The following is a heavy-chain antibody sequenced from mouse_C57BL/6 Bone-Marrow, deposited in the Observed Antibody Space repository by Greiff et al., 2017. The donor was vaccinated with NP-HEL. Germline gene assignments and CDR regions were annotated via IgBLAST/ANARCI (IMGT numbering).Heavy chain of an antibody. Sequence: QVQLQQPGAELVMPGASVKLSCKASGYTFTSYWMHWVKQSPGQGLEWIGEIDPSDSYTNYNQKFKCKSTLTVDISSSTAYMQLSSLTSVDSAVYYCARSYTMDYWCQGTTLTVSS. V-gene: IGHV1-69*01. D-gene: IGHD1-1*02. CDR3: ARSYTMDY. CDR2: IDPSDSYT. J-gene: IGHJ2*01. CDR1: GYTFTSYW.